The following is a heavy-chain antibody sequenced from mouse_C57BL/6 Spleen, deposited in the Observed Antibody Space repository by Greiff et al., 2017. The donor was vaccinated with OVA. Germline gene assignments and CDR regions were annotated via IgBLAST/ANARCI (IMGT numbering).Heavy chain of an antibody. CDR2: ILGGGGT. V-gene: IGHV2-9*01. D-gene: IGHD1-1*01. Sequence: QVQLKESGPGLVAPSQSLSITCTVSGFSLTSYGVDWVRQPPGKGLEWLGVILGGGGTNYNSALMSRLSISKDNSKSQASLKMNSRRTADTAMYYCAKQGYGSGFSYWYFDVWGTGTTVTVSS. J-gene: IGHJ1*03. CDR3: AKQGYGSGFSYWYFDV. CDR1: GFSLTSYG.